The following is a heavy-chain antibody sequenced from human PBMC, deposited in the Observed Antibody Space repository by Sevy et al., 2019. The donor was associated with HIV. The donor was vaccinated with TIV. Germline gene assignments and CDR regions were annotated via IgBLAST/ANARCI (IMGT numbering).Heavy chain of an antibody. V-gene: IGHV3-48*01. CDR3: ARDGGVYCSSTSCYPLDAFDI. Sequence: GGSLRLSCAPSGFTFSSYSMNWVRQAPGKGLEWVSYISSSSSTIYYADSVKGRFTISRDNAKNSLYLQMNSLRAEDTAVYYCARDGGVYCSSTSCYPLDAFDIWGQGTMVTVSS. J-gene: IGHJ3*02. CDR1: GFTFSSYS. D-gene: IGHD2-2*01. CDR2: ISSSSSTI.